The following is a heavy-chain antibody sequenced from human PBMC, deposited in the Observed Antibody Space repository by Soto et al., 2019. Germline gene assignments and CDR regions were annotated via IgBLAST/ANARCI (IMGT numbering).Heavy chain of an antibody. J-gene: IGHJ6*02. CDR1: GYTFTSCG. V-gene: IGHV1-18*01. D-gene: IGHD3-22*01. CDR3: ARVDDSSGYYYDYYYYGMDV. Sequence: ASVKVSCKASGYTFTSCGISWVRQAPGQGLEWMGWISAYNGNTNYAQKLQGRVTMTTDTSTSTAYMELRSLRSDDTAVYYCARVDDSSGYYYDYYYYGMDVWGQGTMVTVSS. CDR2: ISAYNGNT.